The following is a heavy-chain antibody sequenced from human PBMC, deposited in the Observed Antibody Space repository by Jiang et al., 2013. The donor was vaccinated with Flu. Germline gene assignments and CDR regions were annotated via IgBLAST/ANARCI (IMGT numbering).Heavy chain of an antibody. CDR2: IYSDGST. CDR1: GFTVSSSY. Sequence: GLVQPGGSLRLSCAASGFTVSSSYMSWVRQAPGKGLEWVSVIYSDGSTYYADSVKGRFTISRDNSKNTLYLQMNSLRAEDTAVYYCAGDHGGNSVAYTDYWGQGTLVTVSS. J-gene: IGHJ4*02. CDR3: AGDHGGNSVAYTDY. D-gene: IGHD4-23*01. V-gene: IGHV3-66*01.